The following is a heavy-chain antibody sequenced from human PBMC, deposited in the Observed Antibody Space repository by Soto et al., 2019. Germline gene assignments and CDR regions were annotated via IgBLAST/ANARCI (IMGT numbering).Heavy chain of an antibody. CDR2: IIPIFGTA. V-gene: IGHV1-69*01. D-gene: IGHD6-6*01. Sequence: QVQLVQSGAEVKKPGSSVKVSCKASGGTFSSYAISWVRQAPGQGLEWMGGIIPIFGTANYAQKFQGRVTITADESTITAYLELSSLRSEDTAVYYCAREGGLAARLEGDYYYYCMDVWGQGTTVTVSS. CDR1: GGTFSSYA. J-gene: IGHJ6*02. CDR3: AREGGLAARLEGDYYYYCMDV.